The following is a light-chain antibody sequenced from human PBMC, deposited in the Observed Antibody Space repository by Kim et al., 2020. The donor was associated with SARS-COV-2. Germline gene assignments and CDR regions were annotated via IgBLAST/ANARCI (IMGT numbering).Light chain of an antibody. Sequence: DIQMTQSPSSLSASVGDRVTITCRASQDISSDLAWFQQRPGKAPKHLIYAASSLQSGAPSRFSGGGSGTDFTLTISSLQAEDSATYFCLQYNSYPRTFGQGTQVDIK. CDR2: AAS. CDR3: LQYNSYPRT. J-gene: IGKJ1*01. CDR1: QDISSD. V-gene: IGKV1-16*01.